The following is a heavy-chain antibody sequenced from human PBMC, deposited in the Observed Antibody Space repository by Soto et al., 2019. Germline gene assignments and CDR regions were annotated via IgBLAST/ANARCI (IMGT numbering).Heavy chain of an antibody. D-gene: IGHD1-26*01. CDR3: ASDKVRGEVGGNYFCATGV. CDR2: IIPIFPKP. J-gene: IGHJ6*02. V-gene: IGHV1-69*05. CDR1: GGSFSTYA. Sequence: QVQLVQSGAEVKKPGSSVKVSCRVPGGSFSTYAISWVRQAPGQGLEWMGGIIPIFPKPHYGQKFQGRVTXTXDXATATAYMELTNLRSEGTAVYYWASDKVRGEVGGNYFCATGVWGQWTTVTVSS.